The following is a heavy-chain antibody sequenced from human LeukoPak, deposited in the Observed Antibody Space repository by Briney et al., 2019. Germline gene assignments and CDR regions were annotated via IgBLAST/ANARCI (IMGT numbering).Heavy chain of an antibody. CDR1: GFTFSSYS. V-gene: IGHV3-48*01. J-gene: IGHJ4*02. D-gene: IGHD2-15*01. CDR2: ISSSSSTI. CDR3: AKALGYCSGGSCFHNPGLMN. Sequence: PGGSLRLSCAASGFTFSSYSMNWVRQAPGKGLEWVSFISSSSSTIYYADSVKGRFTISRDNSKNTLYLQMNSLRAEDTAVYYCAKALGYCSGGSCFHNPGLMNWGQGTLVTVSS.